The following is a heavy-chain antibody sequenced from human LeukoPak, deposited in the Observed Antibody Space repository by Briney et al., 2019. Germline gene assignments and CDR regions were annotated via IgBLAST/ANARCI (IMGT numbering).Heavy chain of an antibody. CDR1: GGSISSYY. Sequence: SETLSLTCTVSGGSISSYYWSWIRQPPGKGLEWTGYIYYSGSTNYNPSLKSRVTISADTSKNQFSLKLSSVTAADTAVYYCARRVLRGAFYIWGQGTMVTVSS. V-gene: IGHV4-59*08. J-gene: IGHJ3*02. CDR3: ARRVLRGAFYI. CDR2: IYYSGST.